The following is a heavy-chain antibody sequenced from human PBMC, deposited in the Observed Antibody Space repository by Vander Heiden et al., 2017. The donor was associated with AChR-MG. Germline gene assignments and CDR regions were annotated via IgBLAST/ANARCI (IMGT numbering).Heavy chain of an antibody. CDR1: GGSISTSS. CDR3: ARVRCSGGSCYDYYYGMDV. J-gene: IGHJ6*02. CDR2: IYYSGST. V-gene: IGHV4-59*01. Sequence: QVQLQESGPGLVKPSETLSLTCTVPGGSISTSSGSWIRQPPGKGLEWIGYIYYSGSTNYNPSLKSRVTISVDTSKNQFSLKLSSVTAADTAVYYCARVRCSGGSCYDYYYGMDVWGQGTTVTVSS. D-gene: IGHD2-15*01.